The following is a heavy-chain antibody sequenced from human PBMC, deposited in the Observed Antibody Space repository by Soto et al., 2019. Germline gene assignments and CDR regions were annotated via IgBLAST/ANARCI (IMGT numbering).Heavy chain of an antibody. CDR1: GFPFSSYG. V-gene: IGHV3-33*01. CDR3: ARGWCTEGGCYSHFDV. J-gene: IGHJ3*01. D-gene: IGHD2-21*01. Sequence: GGSLRLSCAASGFPFSSYGMHWVRQTPGKGLEWVAVIWYDGSYEYYADSVKGRFTISRDNAKNRLYLQMNSLSAEDTGLYHCARGWCTEGGCYSHFDVCGQGTMVTVSS. CDR2: IWYDGSYE.